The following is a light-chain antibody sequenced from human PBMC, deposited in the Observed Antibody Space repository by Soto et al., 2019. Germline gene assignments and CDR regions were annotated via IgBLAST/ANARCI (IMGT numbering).Light chain of an antibody. CDR3: AAWDVSLVV. Sequence: QSVLTQPPSASGTPGQRVTISCSGSSSNIGTNTVIWYQQLPGAAPKLLIYSDNQRASGVPDRISGSKSGTSATLAISGLQSEDEADYYCAAWDVSLVVFGGGTKLTVL. J-gene: IGLJ2*01. V-gene: IGLV1-44*01. CDR1: SSNIGTNT. CDR2: SDN.